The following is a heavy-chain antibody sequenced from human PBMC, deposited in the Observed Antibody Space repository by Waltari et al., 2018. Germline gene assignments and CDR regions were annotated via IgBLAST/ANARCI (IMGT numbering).Heavy chain of an antibody. J-gene: IGHJ4*02. V-gene: IGHV3-21*01. D-gene: IGHD3-22*01. CDR1: GFTFRSYS. CDR3: ARGSSGYGDY. CDR2: ISSSISYI. Sequence: EVQLVESGGGLVKPGGSLRLSCAASGFTFRSYSMNWVRQAPGKGLEWVSSISSSISYIYYADSVKGRFTISRDNAKNSLYLQMNSLRAEDTAVYYCARGSSGYGDYWGQGTLVTVSS.